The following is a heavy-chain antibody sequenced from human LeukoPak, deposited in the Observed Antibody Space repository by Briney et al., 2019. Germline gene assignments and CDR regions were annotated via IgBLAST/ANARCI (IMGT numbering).Heavy chain of an antibody. V-gene: IGHV3-23*01. CDR2: ISGSGGST. J-gene: IGHJ3*02. CDR1: GFTFSSYA. CDR3: AKDLLYYYGSGDAFDI. Sequence: GGSLSLSCAASGFTFSSYAMSWVRQAPGKGLDWVSAISGSGGSTYYADSVKGRFTISRDNSKNTPALQMNMLRAQDTAVYYCAKDLLYYYGSGDAFDIGGQGTMVTVSS. D-gene: IGHD3-10*01.